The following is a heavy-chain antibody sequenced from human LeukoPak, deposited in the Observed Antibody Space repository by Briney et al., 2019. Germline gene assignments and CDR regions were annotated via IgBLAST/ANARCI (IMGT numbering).Heavy chain of an antibody. D-gene: IGHD6-6*01. J-gene: IGHJ6*02. CDR3: ARDPYSSTWSYGMDV. Sequence: PGGSLRLSCAASGFTFSSYCMSWVRHAPGKGLEWVANIKQVGSEELYVDSVKGRSTISRNNAKNPLFLQMNTMRAEDTAVYYCARDPYSSTWSYGMDVWGQGTTVTVSS. CDR2: IKQVGSEE. V-gene: IGHV3-7*05. CDR1: GFTFSSYC.